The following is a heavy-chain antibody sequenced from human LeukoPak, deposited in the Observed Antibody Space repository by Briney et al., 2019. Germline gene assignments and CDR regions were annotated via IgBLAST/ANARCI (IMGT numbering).Heavy chain of an antibody. J-gene: IGHJ5*02. CDR2: ISGSGGST. V-gene: IGHV3-23*01. Sequence: GRSLRPSCAASGFTFSSYAMSWVRQAPGKGLGWVSAISGSGGSTYYADSVKGRFTISRDNSNNTLYLQMNSLRAEDTAVYYCAKDQAIFGVVLSWGQGTLVTVSS. CDR3: AKDQAIFGVVLS. D-gene: IGHD3-3*01. CDR1: GFTFSSYA.